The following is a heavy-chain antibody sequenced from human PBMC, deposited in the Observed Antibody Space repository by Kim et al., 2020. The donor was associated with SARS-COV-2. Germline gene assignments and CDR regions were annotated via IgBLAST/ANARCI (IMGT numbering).Heavy chain of an antibody. CDR3: TRHRSGHNDNWFDP. D-gene: IGHD6-19*01. J-gene: IGHJ5*02. V-gene: IGHV1-8*01. CDR1: GYTFINYD. Sequence: ASVKVSCKASGYTFINYDINWVRQATGQGLEWLGWMNPKSGNTGYAEKFRNRVTMTREMSTGTAYMELSSLTSEDTAVYYCTRHRSGHNDNWFDPWGQGTLVTVSS. CDR2: MNPKSGNT.